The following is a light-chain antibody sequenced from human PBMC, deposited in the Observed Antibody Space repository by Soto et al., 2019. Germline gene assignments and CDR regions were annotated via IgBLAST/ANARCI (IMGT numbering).Light chain of an antibody. Sequence: EIVMTQSPATLSVSPGERATLSCRASQSVSSNLAWYQQKPGQAPRLLMYGASTRATGIPARFSGSRSGTEFTLTISSLQSEDFAVYYCQHYNNWPQTFGQGTKVEIK. CDR3: QHYNNWPQT. CDR2: GAS. J-gene: IGKJ1*01. CDR1: QSVSSN. V-gene: IGKV3-15*01.